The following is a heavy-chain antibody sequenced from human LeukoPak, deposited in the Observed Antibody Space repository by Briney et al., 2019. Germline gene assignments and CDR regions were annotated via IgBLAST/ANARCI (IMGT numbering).Heavy chain of an antibody. CDR1: GFTFSSYG. Sequence: HPGGSLRLSCAASGFTFSSYGMHWVRQAPGKGLEWVAFIRYDGSGKYYADSVKGRFTISRDNSKNTVYLQMNSLRAEDTAVYHCAKDLTTVTTQGDYWGQGTLVTVSS. CDR2: IRYDGSGK. CDR3: AKDLTTVTTQGDY. D-gene: IGHD4-17*01. V-gene: IGHV3-30*02. J-gene: IGHJ4*02.